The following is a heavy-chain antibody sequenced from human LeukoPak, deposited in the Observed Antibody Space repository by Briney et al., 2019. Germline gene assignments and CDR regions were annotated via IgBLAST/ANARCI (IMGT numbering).Heavy chain of an antibody. Sequence: PSETLSLTCTVSGVSISSGGYYWSWIRQHPGKGLEWIGYIYYSGSTYYNPSLKSRVTISVDTSKNQFSLKLSSVTAEDTAVYYCAKDPYISSRDSSDVGYFDYWGQGTLVTVSS. D-gene: IGHD3-22*01. CDR2: IYYSGST. V-gene: IGHV4-31*03. J-gene: IGHJ4*02. CDR3: AKDPYISSRDSSDVGYFDY. CDR1: GVSISSGGYY.